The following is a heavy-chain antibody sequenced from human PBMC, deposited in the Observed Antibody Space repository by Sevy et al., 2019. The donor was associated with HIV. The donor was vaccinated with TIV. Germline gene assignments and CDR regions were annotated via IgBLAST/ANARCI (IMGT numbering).Heavy chain of an antibody. Sequence: SDTLSLTCTVSGGSVSSGSYYWSWIRQPPGKGLEWIGYIYYSGSTNYNPSLKSRVTISVDTSKNQFSLKLGSVTAADTAVYYCARGNLPPYSSSWYWFDPWGQGTLVTVSS. CDR1: GGSVSSGSYY. V-gene: IGHV4-61*01. CDR3: ARGNLPPYSSSWYWFDP. CDR2: IYYSGST. D-gene: IGHD6-13*01. J-gene: IGHJ5*02.